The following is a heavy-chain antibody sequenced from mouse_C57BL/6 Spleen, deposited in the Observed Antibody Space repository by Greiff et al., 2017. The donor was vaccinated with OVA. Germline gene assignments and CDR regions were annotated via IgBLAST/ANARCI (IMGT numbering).Heavy chain of an antibody. D-gene: IGHD2-13*01. CDR2: ISYDGSN. J-gene: IGHJ4*01. CDR1: GYSITSGYY. V-gene: IGHV3-6*01. Sequence: EVKLMESGPGLVKPSQSLSLTCSVTGYSITSGYYWNWIRQFPGNKLEWMGYISYDGSNNYNPSLKNRISITRDTSKNQFFLKLNSVTTEDTATYYCARDIDSSMDYWGQGTSVTVSS. CDR3: ARDIDSSMDY.